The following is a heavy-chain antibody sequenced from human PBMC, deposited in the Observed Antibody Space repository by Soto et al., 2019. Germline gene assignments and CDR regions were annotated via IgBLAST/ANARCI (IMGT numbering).Heavy chain of an antibody. CDR3: ARDYYCSGGSCPADY. D-gene: IGHD2-15*01. Sequence: ASVKVSCKASGYTFTSYGISWVRQAPGQGLEWMGWISAYNGNTNYPQKLQGRVTMTTDTSTSTAYMELRSLRSDDTAVYYCARDYYCSGGSCPADYWGQGTLVTVSS. CDR2: ISAYNGNT. J-gene: IGHJ4*02. V-gene: IGHV1-18*01. CDR1: GYTFTSYG.